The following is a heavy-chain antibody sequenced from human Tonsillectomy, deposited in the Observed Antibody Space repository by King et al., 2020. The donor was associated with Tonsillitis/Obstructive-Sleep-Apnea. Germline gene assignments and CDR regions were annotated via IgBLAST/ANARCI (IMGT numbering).Heavy chain of an antibody. CDR2: IDPSDSYT. CDR1: GYSFTSYW. Sequence: VQLVESGAEVKKPGESLRISCKGSGYSFTSYWIGWVRQMPGKGLEWMGRIDPSDSYTNYSPSFQGHVTISADKSISTAYLQWSSLKASDTAMYYCARRRRDRDSGSYHYWLDYWGQGTLVTVSS. J-gene: IGHJ4*02. V-gene: IGHV5-10-1*03. CDR3: ARRRRDRDSGSYHYWLDY. D-gene: IGHD1-26*01.